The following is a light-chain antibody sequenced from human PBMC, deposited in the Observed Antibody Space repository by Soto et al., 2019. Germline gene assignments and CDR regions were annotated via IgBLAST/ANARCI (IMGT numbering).Light chain of an antibody. CDR2: DVS. CDR1: SSDVGAYNY. J-gene: IGLJ1*01. Sequence: QSVLTQPASVSGSPGQSITISCTGTSSDVGAYNYASWYQQYPGEAPKVIIYDVSHRPAGVSNRFSGSKSGNTASLTISGLQNQDEADYYCSSYTTATTYVFGTGNKVTV. CDR3: SSYTTATTYV. V-gene: IGLV2-14*01.